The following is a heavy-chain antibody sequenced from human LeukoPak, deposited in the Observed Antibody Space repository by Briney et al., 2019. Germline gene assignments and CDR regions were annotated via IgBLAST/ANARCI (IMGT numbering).Heavy chain of an antibody. Sequence: SVNVSCKASGGTFSNYAISWVRQAPGQGLEWMGGIIPIFGTANYAQKFQGRVTITRNTSISTAYMELSSLRSEDTAVYYCARGFSSSWSVYHYYYYMDVWGEGTTVTVSS. J-gene: IGHJ6*03. V-gene: IGHV1-69*05. CDR2: IIPIFGTA. D-gene: IGHD6-13*01. CDR3: ARGFSSSWSVYHYYYYMDV. CDR1: GGTFSNYA.